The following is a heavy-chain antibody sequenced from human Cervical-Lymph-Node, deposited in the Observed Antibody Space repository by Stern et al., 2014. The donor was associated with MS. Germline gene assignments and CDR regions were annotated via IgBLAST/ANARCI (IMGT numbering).Heavy chain of an antibody. Sequence: VQLVESGPGLVKPSETLSLTCTVSGGSIINYYWSWIRQTPGKGLERIGYIYYTGRTNYNPSLKSRVTISVDTSKNQLSLMLRSLTAADTAVYYCARDSSDTWYGPIDAWGQGTQVIVSS. D-gene: IGHD6-13*01. CDR1: GGSIINYY. CDR3: ARDSSDTWYGPIDA. CDR2: IYYTGRT. J-gene: IGHJ5*02. V-gene: IGHV4-59*01.